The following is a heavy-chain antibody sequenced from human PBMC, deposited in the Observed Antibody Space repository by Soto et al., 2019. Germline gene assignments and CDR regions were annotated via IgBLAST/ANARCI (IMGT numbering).Heavy chain of an antibody. CDR2: IYYSGST. CDR3: ARRRRGINYYGSGSYSIMDV. V-gene: IGHV4-59*01. J-gene: IGHJ6*02. CDR1: GGSISSYY. Sequence: TSETLSLTCTVSGGSISSYYWSWIRQPPGKRLERIGYIYYSGSTNYNPSLKSRDTISVDTSKNQFSLKLSSVTAADTAVYYCARRRRGINYYGSGSYSIMDVWGQGTTVTVSS. D-gene: IGHD3-10*01.